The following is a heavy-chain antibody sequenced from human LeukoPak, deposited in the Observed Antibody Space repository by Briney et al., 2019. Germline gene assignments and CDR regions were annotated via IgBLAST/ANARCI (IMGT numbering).Heavy chain of an antibody. J-gene: IGHJ3*02. V-gene: IGHV4-30-2*01. CDR2: TYHSGST. CDR3: ARVPAAITRQQNAFDI. D-gene: IGHD2-2*02. CDR1: GGSISSGGYY. Sequence: PSETLSLTCTVSGGSISSGGYYWGWIRQPPGKGLEWIGYTYHSGSTYYNPSLKSRVTISVDRSKNQFSLKLSSVTAADTAVYYCARVPAAITRQQNAFDIWGQGTMVTVSS.